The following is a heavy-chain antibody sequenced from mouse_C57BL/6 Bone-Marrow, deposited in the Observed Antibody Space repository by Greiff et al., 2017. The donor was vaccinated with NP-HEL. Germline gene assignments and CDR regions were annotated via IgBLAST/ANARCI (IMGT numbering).Heavy chain of an antibody. Sequence: VHVKQSGAELVRPGASVKLSCTASGFNIKDDYMHWVKQRPEQGLEWIGWIDPENGDTEYASKFQGKATITADTSSNTAYLQLSSLTSEDTAVYYCTTHYRAWFAYWGQGTLVTVSA. CDR3: TTHYRAWFAY. D-gene: IGHD2-14*01. V-gene: IGHV14-4*01. CDR2: IDPENGDT. CDR1: GFNIKDDY. J-gene: IGHJ3*01.